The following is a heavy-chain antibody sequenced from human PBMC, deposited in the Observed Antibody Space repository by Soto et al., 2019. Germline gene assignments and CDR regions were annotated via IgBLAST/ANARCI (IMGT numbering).Heavy chain of an antibody. Sequence: QLQLQESGPGLVKPSETLSLTCTVSGGAISSSSYYWGWIRQPPGKGLEWIGSIYYTGSTDYNPSLRSRVTIFVDTSKNHFSLKLSSVTAADTAVYYCARTYGDFVNWFDPWGQGTLVTVSS. CDR3: ARTYGDFVNWFDP. V-gene: IGHV4-39*01. CDR2: IYYTGST. CDR1: GGAISSSSYY. D-gene: IGHD4-17*01. J-gene: IGHJ5*02.